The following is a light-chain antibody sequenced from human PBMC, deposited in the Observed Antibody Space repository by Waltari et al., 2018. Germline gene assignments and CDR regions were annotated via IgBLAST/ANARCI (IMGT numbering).Light chain of an antibody. CDR2: SAS. J-gene: IGKJ1*01. V-gene: IGKV3-20*01. CDR1: QTVNSTY. CDR3: HQFGGSPRT. Sequence: IVLTQSPDTLALSPGEQAILSCRASQTVNSTYVAWFQQKVGQPPRLLIFSASKRATGIPDRFSASGSGTDFTLTISSLEPEDFAVYYCHQFGGSPRTFGQGTKVEVK.